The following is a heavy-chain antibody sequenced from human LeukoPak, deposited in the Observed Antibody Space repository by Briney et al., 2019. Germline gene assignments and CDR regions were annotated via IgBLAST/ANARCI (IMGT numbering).Heavy chain of an antibody. CDR2: ISAYNGNT. V-gene: IGHV1-18*01. D-gene: IGHD4-17*01. CDR1: GYTFTSYG. CDR3: ARDRSGPVSTVVTPVFAFDI. Sequence: VASVKVSCKASGYTFTSYGISWVRQAPGQGLEWMGWISAYNGNTNYAQKLQGRVTMTTDTSTSTAYMELRSLRSDDTAVYYCARDRSGPVSTVVTPVFAFDIWGQGTMVTVSS. J-gene: IGHJ3*02.